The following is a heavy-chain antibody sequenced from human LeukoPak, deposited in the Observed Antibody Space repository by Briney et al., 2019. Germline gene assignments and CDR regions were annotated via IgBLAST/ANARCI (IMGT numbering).Heavy chain of an antibody. CDR3: AKGVSSWYLDY. D-gene: IGHD6-13*01. J-gene: IGHJ4*02. CDR1: GFTFSSYA. Sequence: GGSLRLSCAASGFTFSSYAMSWVRQAPGKGLGWVSGISGSGGSTYYADSVKGRFTISRDNSKNTLHLQMNSLRAEDTAVYYCAKGVSSWYLDYWGQGTLVIVSS. V-gene: IGHV3-23*01. CDR2: ISGSGGST.